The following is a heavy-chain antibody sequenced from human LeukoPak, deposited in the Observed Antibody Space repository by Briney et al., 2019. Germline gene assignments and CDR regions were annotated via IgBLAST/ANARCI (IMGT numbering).Heavy chain of an antibody. D-gene: IGHD6-6*01. J-gene: IGHJ4*02. CDR3: ARSSIAEPFDY. V-gene: IGHV4-34*01. CDR2: INHSGST. CDR1: GGSFSGYY. Sequence: PSETLSLTCAVYGGSFSGYYWSWIRQPPGKGLEWIGEINHSGSTNYNPSLKSRVTISVDTSKNQFSLKLSSVTAADTAVYYCARSSIAEPFDYWGQGTLVTVSS.